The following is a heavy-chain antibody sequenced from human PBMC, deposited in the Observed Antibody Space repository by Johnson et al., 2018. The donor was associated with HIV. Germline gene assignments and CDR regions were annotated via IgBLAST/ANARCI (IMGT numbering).Heavy chain of an antibody. CDR1: GFTFSSFW. J-gene: IGHJ3*02. Sequence: VQLVESGGGLVQPGGSLRLSCAASGFTFSSFWMSWVRQAPGKGLEWVANIKQDGSEKHYVDSVKGRFTISRDNAQNSLYLHMNSLRAEDTAVDYCARDESYRKYALTALDIWGQGTIVTVSS. V-gene: IGHV3-7*05. CDR2: IKQDGSEK. D-gene: IGHD1-14*01. CDR3: ARDESYRKYALTALDI.